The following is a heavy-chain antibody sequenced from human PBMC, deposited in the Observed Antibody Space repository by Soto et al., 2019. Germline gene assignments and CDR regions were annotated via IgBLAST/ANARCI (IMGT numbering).Heavy chain of an antibody. V-gene: IGHV1-69*01. D-gene: IGHD4-4*01. CDR3: ARDPGNTHYYFYYGLDV. CDR1: GGTFNTSA. J-gene: IGHJ6*02. Sequence: QVQLEQSGAEVQKPGSSVRVSCKASGGTFNTSAVTWVRLAPGQGLEWLGGIIPMFETPNYAEQFQDRVTFTADESTGTVYMELSNLRFEDTAIYYCARDPGNTHYYFYYGLDVWGQGTSVTVSS. CDR2: IIPMFETP.